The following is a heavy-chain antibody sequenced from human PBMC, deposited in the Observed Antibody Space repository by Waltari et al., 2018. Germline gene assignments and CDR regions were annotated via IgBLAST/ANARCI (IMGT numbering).Heavy chain of an antibody. CDR3: ARPMTIFGVASGFDP. J-gene: IGHJ5*02. CDR1: GGTFSSYA. CDR2: ISPTLGTA. Sequence: QVQLVQSGSEVKKPGSSVKVSCKASGGTFSSYAISWVRQAPGQGLGWMGGISPTLGTANYAQKSRGRVRMTADEATSTAYMELSSLRSEDTAVDYCARPMTIFGVASGFDPWGQGTLVTVSS. D-gene: IGHD3-3*01. V-gene: IGHV1-69*01.